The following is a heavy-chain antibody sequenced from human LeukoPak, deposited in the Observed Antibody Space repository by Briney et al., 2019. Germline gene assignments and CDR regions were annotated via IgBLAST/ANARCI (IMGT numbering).Heavy chain of an antibody. CDR1: QFRFPFSHYG. V-gene: IGHV3-33*06. D-gene: IGHD4-11*01. Sequence: GGSLTLSCVASQFRFPFSHYGMHWVRQAPGRGLEWMAVIWSDGTNQYYADSVKGRFTISRDNSKNTVYLQMNSLRAEDTAVYFCAKDAQRGFDYSNSLEYWGQGTLVTVSS. CDR2: IWSDGTNQ. J-gene: IGHJ4*02. CDR3: AKDAQRGFDYSNSLEY.